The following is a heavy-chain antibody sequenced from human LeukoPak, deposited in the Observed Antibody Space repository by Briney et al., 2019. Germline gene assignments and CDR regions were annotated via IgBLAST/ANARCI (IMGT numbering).Heavy chain of an antibody. V-gene: IGHV3-48*01. CDR2: ISSSSGTT. CDR3: ARALGYSYGYAVDY. D-gene: IGHD5-18*01. J-gene: IGHJ4*02. CDR1: GFIFSNYN. Sequence: GGSLRLSCAASGFIFSNYNMNWVRQTPGKGLEWLSYISSSSGTTYYADSVKGRFTISGDNAKNSLYLQMNSLRAEDTAVYYCARALGYSYGYAVDYWGQGTLVTVSS.